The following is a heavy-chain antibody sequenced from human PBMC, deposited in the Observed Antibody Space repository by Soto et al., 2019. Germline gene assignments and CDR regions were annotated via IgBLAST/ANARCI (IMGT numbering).Heavy chain of an antibody. Sequence: TLSLTCSVSGAALNSGNYYWSWIRQVPGKDLEWIGHIYVTGAVDYNPSLRDRITISQDTSERQFSLNLRLATAADTAVYYCARLRIATNNYKWFDPWGQGTLVTVSS. CDR3: ARLRIATNNYKWFDP. CDR1: GAALNSGNYY. J-gene: IGHJ5*02. CDR2: IYVTGAV. D-gene: IGHD2-21*01. V-gene: IGHV4-31*03.